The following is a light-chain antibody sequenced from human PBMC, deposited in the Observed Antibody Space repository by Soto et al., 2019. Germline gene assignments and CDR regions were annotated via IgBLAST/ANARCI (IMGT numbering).Light chain of an antibody. CDR3: LHAYSFPRT. CDR1: QGIGDR. Sequence: DIQMNQSPSSVSASVGDRVTLTCRASQGIGDRLAWYQQKPGKVPQLLIYFASTLGSGVPSRFSGSGSGTDFILTINTLQADDFATYYCLHAYSFPRTFGQGTKVDIK. J-gene: IGKJ1*01. V-gene: IGKV1-12*01. CDR2: FAS.